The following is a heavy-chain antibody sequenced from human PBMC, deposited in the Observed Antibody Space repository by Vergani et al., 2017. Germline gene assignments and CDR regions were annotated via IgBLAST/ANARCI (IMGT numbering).Heavy chain of an antibody. Sequence: QVQLVQSGAEVKKPGSSVKVSCKASGGTFSSYTNSWVRQAPGQGLEWMGGIIPIMGTAKYAQKFQGRVTISADESTSTAYMELNSLRSEDTAVYYCARLRPADYWGQGSLVTVSS. CDR1: GGTFSSYT. CDR2: IIPIMGTA. J-gene: IGHJ4*02. V-gene: IGHV1-69*01. D-gene: IGHD2-2*01. CDR3: ARLRPADY.